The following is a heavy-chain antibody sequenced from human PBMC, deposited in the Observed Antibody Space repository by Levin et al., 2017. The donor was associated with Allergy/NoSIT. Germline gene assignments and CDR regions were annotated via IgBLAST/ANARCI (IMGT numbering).Heavy chain of an antibody. Sequence: SETLSLTCAVSGGSISSGGYSWSWIRQPPGKGLEWIGYIYYSGSTYYNPSLKSRVTMSIDRSKNQFSLKVRSVTAADTAVYYCARGADIVTGYRYFDSWGQGTLVTVAS. V-gene: IGHV4-30-2*01. CDR1: GGSISSGGYS. CDR2: IYYSGST. J-gene: IGHJ4*02. D-gene: IGHD3-9*01. CDR3: ARGADIVTGYRYFDS.